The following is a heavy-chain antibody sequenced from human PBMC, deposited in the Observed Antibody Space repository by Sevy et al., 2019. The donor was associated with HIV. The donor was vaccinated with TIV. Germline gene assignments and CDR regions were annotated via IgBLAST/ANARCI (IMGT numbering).Heavy chain of an antibody. CDR2: IYYNGHI. CDR3: AGENAWGRCYS. V-gene: IGHV4-59*08. Sequence: SETLSLTCTVSGGSITSLYWNWIRQPPGKGLEWIANIYYNGHINYNPSLKSQVTLSLDTSKNQFSLRLSSVTAPDAAMYYCAGENAWGRCYSWGQGTLVTVSS. D-gene: IGHD1-26*01. CDR1: GGSITSLY. J-gene: IGHJ4*02.